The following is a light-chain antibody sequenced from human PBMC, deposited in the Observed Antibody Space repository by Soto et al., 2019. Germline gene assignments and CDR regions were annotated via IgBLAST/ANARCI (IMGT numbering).Light chain of an antibody. CDR2: GAS. Sequence: EIVMTQSPATLSVSPGERATLSCRASQSVSRKLAWYHQTRGQAPRLLMYGASTRATGVPARFSGSGSGTEFTLTISNLQSEDFAVYHGQQYDKWPRTFGQGTKVDIK. V-gene: IGKV3-15*01. CDR1: QSVSRK. J-gene: IGKJ1*01. CDR3: QQYDKWPRT.